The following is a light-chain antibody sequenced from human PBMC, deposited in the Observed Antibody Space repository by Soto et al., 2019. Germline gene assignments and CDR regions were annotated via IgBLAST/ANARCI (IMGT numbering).Light chain of an antibody. V-gene: IGLV1-40*01. CDR2: GNN. J-gene: IGLJ1*01. CDR1: SSNIGAGYD. Sequence: QSVLTQPPSVSGAPGQRVTISCTGSSSNIGAGYDVHWYQQLPETAPKLLIYGNNNRPSGVPDRFSGSKSGTSASLAITGLQAEDEADYYCQSYDSGLSGSVFGTGTKV. CDR3: QSYDSGLSGSV.